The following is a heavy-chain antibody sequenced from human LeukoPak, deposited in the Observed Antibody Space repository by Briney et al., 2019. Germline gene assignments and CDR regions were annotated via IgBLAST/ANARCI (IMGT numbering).Heavy chain of an antibody. D-gene: IGHD4-17*01. CDR3: AKDSLYGDYGWYDY. J-gene: IGHJ4*02. Sequence: GGSLRLSCAASGFTFDDYAMHWVRQAPGKGLERVSGISWNSGSIGYADSVKGRFTISRDNAKNSLYLQMNSLRAEDTALYYCAKDSLYGDYGWYDYWGQGTLVTVSS. V-gene: IGHV3-9*01. CDR2: ISWNSGSI. CDR1: GFTFDDYA.